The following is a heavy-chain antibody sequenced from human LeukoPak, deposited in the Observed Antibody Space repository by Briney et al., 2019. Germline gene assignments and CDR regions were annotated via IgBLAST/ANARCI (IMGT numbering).Heavy chain of an antibody. V-gene: IGHV3-48*02. CDR3: ASAYDFWSTVAMDV. J-gene: IGHJ6*02. CDR1: GFTFSSYS. CDR2: ISSSSSTI. D-gene: IGHD3-3*01. Sequence: GGSLRLSCAASGFTFSSYSMNWVRQAPGKGLEWVSYISSSSSTIYYADSVEGRFTISRDNAKNSLYLQMNSLRDEDTAVYYCASAYDFWSTVAMDVWGQGTTVTVSS.